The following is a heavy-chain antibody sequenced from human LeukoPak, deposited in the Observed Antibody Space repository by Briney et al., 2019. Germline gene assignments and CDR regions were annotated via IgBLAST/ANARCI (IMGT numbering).Heavy chain of an antibody. V-gene: IGHV3-49*04. CDR3: TRERSYYDFWSGYYFDY. J-gene: IGHJ4*02. D-gene: IGHD3-3*01. CDR2: IRSKAYGGTT. CDR1: GFTFGDYA. Sequence: GGSLRLSCTASGFTFGDYAMSWVRQAPGKGLEWVGFIRSKAYGGTTEYAASVKGRFTISRDDSKSIAYLQMNSLKTEDTAVYYCTRERSYYDFWSGYYFDYWGQGTLVTVSS.